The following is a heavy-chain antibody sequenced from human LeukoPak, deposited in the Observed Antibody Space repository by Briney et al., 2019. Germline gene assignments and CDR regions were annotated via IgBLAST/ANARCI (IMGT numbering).Heavy chain of an antibody. D-gene: IGHD6-13*01. CDR2: IIPIFGTA. CDR1: GGTFSSYA. Sequence: ASVKVPCTASGGTFSSYAISWVRQAPGQGLEWMGGIIPIFGTANYAQKFQGRVTITADESTSTAYMELSSLRSEDTAVYYCAIKYSSSFLDYYGMDVWGQGTTVTVSS. V-gene: IGHV1-69*13. J-gene: IGHJ6*02. CDR3: AIKYSSSFLDYYGMDV.